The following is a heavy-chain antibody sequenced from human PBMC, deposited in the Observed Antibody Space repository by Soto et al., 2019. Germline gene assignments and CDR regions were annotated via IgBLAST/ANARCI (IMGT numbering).Heavy chain of an antibody. D-gene: IGHD6-19*01. V-gene: IGHV1-69*13. J-gene: IGHJ3*02. CDR2: IIPIFGTA. CDR3: ARDYEGYSSGWAAFDI. CDR1: GGTFSSYA. Sequence: ASVKVSCKASGGTFSSYAISWVRQAPGQGLEWMGGIIPIFGTANYAQKFQGKVTITADESTSTAYMELSSLRSEDTAVYYCARDYEGYSSGWAAFDIWGQGTMVTVSS.